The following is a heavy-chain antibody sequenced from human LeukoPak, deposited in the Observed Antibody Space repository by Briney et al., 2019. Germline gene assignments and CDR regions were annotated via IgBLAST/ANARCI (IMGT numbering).Heavy chain of an antibody. CDR1: GFTFSSYS. D-gene: IGHD3-22*01. CDR3: ARGPHYDSSGYYRRDPYYFDY. J-gene: IGHJ4*02. V-gene: IGHV3-21*01. Sequence: PGGSLRLSCAASGFTFSSYSMNWVRQAPGKGLEWVSSISSSSSYIYYADSVKGRFTISRDNAKNSLYLQMNSLRAEDAAVYYCARGPHYDSSGYYRRDPYYFDYWGQGTLVTVSS. CDR2: ISSSSSYI.